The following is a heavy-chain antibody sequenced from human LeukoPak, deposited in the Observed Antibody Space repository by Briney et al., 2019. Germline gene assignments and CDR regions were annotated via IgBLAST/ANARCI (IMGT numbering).Heavy chain of an antibody. CDR1: GGSIRSGGYY. Sequence: SQTLSLTCTVSGGSIRSGGYYWSWTRQHPGKGLEWIGYIYDSGSTYYNPSLKSRVTISVDTSKNQFSLKLSSVTAADTAVYYCARDLGSSGWNYFGMDVWGQGTTVTVSS. D-gene: IGHD6-19*01. CDR3: ARDLGSSGWNYFGMDV. CDR2: IYDSGST. J-gene: IGHJ6*02. V-gene: IGHV4-31*03.